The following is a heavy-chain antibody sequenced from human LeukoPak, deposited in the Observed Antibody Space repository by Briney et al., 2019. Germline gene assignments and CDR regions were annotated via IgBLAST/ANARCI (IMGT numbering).Heavy chain of an antibody. CDR3: AGSYSSSWYGTAGYFDY. CDR2: IYTSGST. V-gene: IGHV4-4*07. Sequence: SETLSPTCTVSGGSISSYYWSWIRQPPGKGLEWIGRIYTSGSTNYNPSLKSRVTMSVDTSKNQFSLKLSSVTAADTAVYYCAGSYSSSWYGTAGYFDYWGQGTLVTVSS. J-gene: IGHJ4*02. D-gene: IGHD6-13*01. CDR1: GGSISSYY.